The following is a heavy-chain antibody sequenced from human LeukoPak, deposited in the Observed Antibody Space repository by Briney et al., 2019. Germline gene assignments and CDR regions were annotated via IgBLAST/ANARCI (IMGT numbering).Heavy chain of an antibody. CDR3: ARDSGTTGEVKFDP. Sequence: SETLSLTCIVSGGSINSHYWSWIRQPPGKGLEWIGNIYYSGSTKYNPSLKSRVTISVDRSQNQFSLKMASVTAADTAVYYCARDSGTTGEVKFDPWGQGTLVTVSS. CDR1: GGSINSHY. J-gene: IGHJ5*02. D-gene: IGHD3-10*01. CDR2: IYYSGST. V-gene: IGHV4-59*11.